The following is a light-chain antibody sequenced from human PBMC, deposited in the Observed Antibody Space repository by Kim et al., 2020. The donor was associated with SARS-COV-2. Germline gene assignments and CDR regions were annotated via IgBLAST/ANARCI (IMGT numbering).Light chain of an antibody. CDR3: VLYMGGGIWV. V-gene: IGLV8-61*01. CDR1: SGSVSTNDN. Sequence: TATLTSGLGSGSVSTNDNPSWYQQHPGQAPRMLIYNTSTRSSGVPARFSAYILGNKAAPTITGAQADDESDYYCVLYMGGGIWVFGGGTQLTVL. CDR2: NTS. J-gene: IGLJ3*02.